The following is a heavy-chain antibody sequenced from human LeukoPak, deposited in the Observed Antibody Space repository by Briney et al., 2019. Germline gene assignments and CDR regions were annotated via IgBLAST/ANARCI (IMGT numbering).Heavy chain of an antibody. CDR1: GYTFTSYG. CDR2: INPTGGST. V-gene: IGHV1-46*01. CDR3: ARDISVRDAAWWFNP. D-gene: IGHD5-24*01. J-gene: IGHJ5*02. Sequence: ASVKVSCKASGYTFTSYGISWVRQAPGQGLEWMGVINPTGGSTSYAHKFQGRITLTRDMSTSTDYLELSSLRSDDTAVYYCARDISVRDAAWWFNPWGKGTLVTVSS.